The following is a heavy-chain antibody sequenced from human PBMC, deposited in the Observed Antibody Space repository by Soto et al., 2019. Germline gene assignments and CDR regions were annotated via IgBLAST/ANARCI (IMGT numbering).Heavy chain of an antibody. CDR2: MNPNSGNT. CDR3: AREKVTSGYPD. V-gene: IGHV1-8*01. Sequence: QVQLVQSGAEVKKPGASVRVSCKASGYTFTSYDINWVRQATGQGLEWMGWMNPNSGNTAYAQKFQGSITVTRATSISTAYMELSSLRSEDTAVYYCAREKVTSGYPDWGQGTLVTVSS. D-gene: IGHD3-22*01. J-gene: IGHJ4*02. CDR1: GYTFTSYD.